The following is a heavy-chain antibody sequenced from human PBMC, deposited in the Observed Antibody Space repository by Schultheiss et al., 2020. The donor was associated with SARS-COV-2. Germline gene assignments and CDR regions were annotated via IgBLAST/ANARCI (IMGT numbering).Heavy chain of an antibody. J-gene: IGHJ3*02. D-gene: IGHD5-18*01. Sequence: GSLRLSCAASGFTFSSYAMSWVRQAPGKGLEWVSAISGSGGSTYYADSVKGRFTISRDNSKNTLYLQMNSLRAKDTAVYYCAKAGGYSYGLDAFDIWGQGTMVTVSS. CDR3: AKAGGYSYGLDAFDI. V-gene: IGHV3-23*01. CDR1: GFTFSSYA. CDR2: ISGSGGST.